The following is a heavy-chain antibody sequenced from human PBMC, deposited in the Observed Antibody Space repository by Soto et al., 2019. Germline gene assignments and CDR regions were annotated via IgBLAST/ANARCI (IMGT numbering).Heavy chain of an antibody. CDR3: ARVQGSDYYGSGSYYNPQLQFDY. CDR1: GGSISSSSYY. Sequence: QLQLQESGPGLVKPSETLSLTCTVSGGSISSSSYYWGWIRQPPGKGLEWIGSIYYSGSTYYNPSLKSRVTISVDTSKNQFSLKLSSVTAADTAVYYCARVQGSDYYGSGSYYNPQLQFDYWGQEPWSPSPQ. V-gene: IGHV4-39*01. J-gene: IGHJ4*01. D-gene: IGHD3-10*01. CDR2: IYYSGST.